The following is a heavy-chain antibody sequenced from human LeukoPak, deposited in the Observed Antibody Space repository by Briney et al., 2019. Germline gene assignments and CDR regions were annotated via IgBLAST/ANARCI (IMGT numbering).Heavy chain of an antibody. Sequence: PGGSLRLSCAASGFTFSTYWMHWVRQAPGKGLVWVSRIDGDGSATNYADSVKGRFTISRDNAKNTLYLQMNSLRAEDTAVYYCARSIVGAAFDSWGQGTLVTVSS. V-gene: IGHV3-74*01. CDR1: GFTFSTYW. CDR2: IDGDGSAT. D-gene: IGHD1-26*01. J-gene: IGHJ4*02. CDR3: ARSIVGAAFDS.